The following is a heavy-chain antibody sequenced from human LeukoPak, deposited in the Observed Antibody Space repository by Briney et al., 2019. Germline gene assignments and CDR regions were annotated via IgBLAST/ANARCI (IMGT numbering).Heavy chain of an antibody. CDR2: IYYSGGT. D-gene: IGHD3-22*01. V-gene: IGHV4-59*08. Sequence: SETLSLICTVSGGSISSYYWSWIRQPPGKGLEWIGYIYYSGGTNYNPSLKSRVTISVDTSKKQFPLRLSSVTAADTAVYYCARRGWDSSGNFDYWGQGTLVTVST. CDR3: ARRGWDSSGNFDY. J-gene: IGHJ4*02. CDR1: GGSISSYY.